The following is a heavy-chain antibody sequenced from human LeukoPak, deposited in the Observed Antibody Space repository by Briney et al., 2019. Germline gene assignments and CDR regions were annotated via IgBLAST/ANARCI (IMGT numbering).Heavy chain of an antibody. CDR1: GFIFSDYW. J-gene: IGHJ4*02. D-gene: IGHD3-10*01. CDR2: INRDGTGT. CDR3: ASGITMVRGVISDY. Sequence: GGSLRLSCAPSGFIFSDYWFHWVRQTPGQGLVWVAAINRDGTGTSHADSVRGRFTVSRDNAKNTLYLQMNSLRAEDTAVYYCASGITMVRGVISDYWGQGTLVTVSS. V-gene: IGHV3-74*01.